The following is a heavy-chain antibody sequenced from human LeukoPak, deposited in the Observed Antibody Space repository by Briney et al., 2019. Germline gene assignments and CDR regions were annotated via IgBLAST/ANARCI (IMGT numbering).Heavy chain of an antibody. D-gene: IGHD4-17*01. Sequence: SGGSLRLSCAASGFTFRDYTMTWVHQAPGKGLEWVSGIYGSGGGQTFYADSVRGRFIISRDDSRNLVFLHMDRLRVEDTGLYYCAKDVKSDGVWDIDHWGQGTVVTVSS. CDR1: GFTFRDYT. J-gene: IGHJ4*02. V-gene: IGHV3-23*01. CDR3: AKDVKSDGVWDIDH. CDR2: IYGSGGGQT.